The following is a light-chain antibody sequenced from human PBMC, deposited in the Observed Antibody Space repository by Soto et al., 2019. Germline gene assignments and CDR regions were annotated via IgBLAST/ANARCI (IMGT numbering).Light chain of an antibody. J-gene: IGLJ1*01. Sequence: QSALTQPASVSGSPGQSITISCTGTSSDVGSYNLVSWYQQHPGKAPKLMIYEVNKRPSGVSNRFSGSKSGNTASLTISGLQAEDEADYYCCSYAGSSTLYVFGTGTKVT. V-gene: IGLV2-23*02. CDR2: EVN. CDR3: CSYAGSSTLYV. CDR1: SSDVGSYNL.